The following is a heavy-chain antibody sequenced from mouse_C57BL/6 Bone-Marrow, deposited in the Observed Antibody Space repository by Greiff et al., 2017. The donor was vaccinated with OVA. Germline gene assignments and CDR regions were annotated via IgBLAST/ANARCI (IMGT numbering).Heavy chain of an antibody. CDR3: ARDYSNYLYAMDY. J-gene: IGHJ4*01. D-gene: IGHD2-5*01. CDR1: GYTFTSYW. CDR2: IDPSDSYT. V-gene: IGHV1-59*01. Sequence: VQLQQPGAELVRPGTSVKLSCKASGYTFTSYWMHWVKQRPGQGLEWIGVIDPSDSYTNYNQKFKGKATLTVDTSSSTAYMQLSSLTSEDSAVYYCARDYSNYLYAMDYWGQGTSVTVSS.